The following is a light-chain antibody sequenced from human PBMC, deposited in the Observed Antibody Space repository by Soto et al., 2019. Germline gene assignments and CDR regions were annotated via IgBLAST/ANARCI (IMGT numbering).Light chain of an antibody. CDR3: CSYAGSSTLYV. J-gene: IGLJ1*01. Sequence: QSALTQPASVSGSPGQSITISCTGTSSDVGSYNLVSWYQQHPGKAPKVMIYEDSKRPSGVSNRFSGSKSGNTASLTISGLQAEDEADYYCCSYAGSSTLYVFGTGTKVTVL. V-gene: IGLV2-23*01. CDR1: SSDVGSYNL. CDR2: EDS.